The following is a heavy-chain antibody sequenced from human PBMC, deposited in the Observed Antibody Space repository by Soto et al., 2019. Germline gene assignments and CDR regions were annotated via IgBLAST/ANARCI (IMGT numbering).Heavy chain of an antibody. D-gene: IGHD3-10*01. Sequence: PGESLKISWKGSGYSFTSYWIGWVRQMPGKGLEWMGIIYPGDSDTRYSPSFQGQVTISADKSISTAYLQWSSLKASDTAMYYCARLGYYYGSGSYYNPTSLNYGTDVWGQGTTVTVSS. V-gene: IGHV5-51*01. CDR1: GYSFTSYW. CDR2: IYPGDSDT. J-gene: IGHJ6*02. CDR3: ARLGYYYGSGSYYNPTSLNYGTDV.